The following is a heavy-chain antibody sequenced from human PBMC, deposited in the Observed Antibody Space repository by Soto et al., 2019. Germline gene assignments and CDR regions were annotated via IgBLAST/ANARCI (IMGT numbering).Heavy chain of an antibody. Sequence: GGSLRLSCAASGFTFSSYSMNWVRQAPGKGLEWVSSISSSSSYIYYADSVKGRFTISRDNAKNSLYLQMNSLRAEDTAVYYCARDGWFGELLYSDYWGQGTLVTVSS. CDR3: ARDGWFGELLYSDY. J-gene: IGHJ4*02. D-gene: IGHD3-10*01. V-gene: IGHV3-21*01. CDR1: GFTFSSYS. CDR2: ISSSSSYI.